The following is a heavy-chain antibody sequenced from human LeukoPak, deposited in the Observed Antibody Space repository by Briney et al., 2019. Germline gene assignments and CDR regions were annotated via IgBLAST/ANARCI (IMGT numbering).Heavy chain of an antibody. CDR2: MNPNSGNT. CDR3: ARRVGGSYSGQYFQH. V-gene: IGHV1-8*01. CDR1: GHTFTSYD. Sequence: ASVKVSCKASGHTFTSYDINWVRQATGQGLEWMGWMNPNSGNTGYAQKFQGRVTMTRNTSISTAYMELSSLRSEDTAVYYCARRVGGSYSGQYFQHWGQGTLVTVSS. D-gene: IGHD1-26*01. J-gene: IGHJ1*01.